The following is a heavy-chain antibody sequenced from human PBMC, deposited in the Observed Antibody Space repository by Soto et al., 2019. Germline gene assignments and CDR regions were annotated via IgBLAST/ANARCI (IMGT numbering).Heavy chain of an antibody. CDR2: ISAYNGNT. Sequence: ASVKVSCKASGYTFTSYGTSWVRQAPGQGLEWMGWISAYNGNTNYAQKLQGRVTMTTDTSTSTAYMELRSLRSDDTAVYYCARVYYYDSSGYFFLDAFDIWGQGTMVTVSS. CDR1: GYTFTSYG. D-gene: IGHD3-22*01. V-gene: IGHV1-18*01. J-gene: IGHJ3*02. CDR3: ARVYYYDSSGYFFLDAFDI.